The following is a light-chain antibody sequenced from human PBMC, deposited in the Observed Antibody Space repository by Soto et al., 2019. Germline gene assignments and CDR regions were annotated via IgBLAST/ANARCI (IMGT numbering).Light chain of an antibody. CDR2: DAS. Sequence: EIVLTQSPATLSLSPGERAALSCRASQSVSSSLAWYQQKPGQAPRLLIYDASTRATGIPARFSASGSGTDFTLTVSSLEPEDFAVYYCQQYDNSPLTFGGGTKVDIK. V-gene: IGKV3-11*01. J-gene: IGKJ4*01. CDR3: QQYDNSPLT. CDR1: QSVSSS.